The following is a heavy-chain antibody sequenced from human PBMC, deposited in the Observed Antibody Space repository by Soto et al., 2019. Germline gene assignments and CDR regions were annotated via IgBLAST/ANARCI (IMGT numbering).Heavy chain of an antibody. D-gene: IGHD2-15*01. Sequence: PGGSLRLSCVASGFTFRTYTMNWVRQAPGKGLEWVSGIRGFSPYTFYAESVKGRFTISRDNAKNSLYLQMNSLGVEDTAVYYCARDRGYDAHDYYYNAMDVWGQGTTVTASS. CDR1: GFTFRTYT. V-gene: IGHV3-21*01. CDR3: ARDRGYDAHDYYYNAMDV. J-gene: IGHJ6*02. CDR2: IRGFSPYT.